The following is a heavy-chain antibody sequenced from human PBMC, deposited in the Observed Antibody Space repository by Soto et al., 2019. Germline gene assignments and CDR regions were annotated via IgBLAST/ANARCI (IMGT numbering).Heavy chain of an antibody. J-gene: IGHJ6*02. CDR2: IIPIFGTA. CDR1: GGTFSSYA. CDR3: ARVGRGSGSYYSVYYGMDV. D-gene: IGHD3-10*01. Sequence: QVQLVQSGAEVKKPGSSVKVSCKASGGTFSSYAISWVRQAPGQGLEWMGGIIPIFGTANYAQKFQGRVTITADEPTSTAYMELRSLRSEDTAVYYCARVGRGSGSYYSVYYGMDVWGQGTTVTVSS. V-gene: IGHV1-69*01.